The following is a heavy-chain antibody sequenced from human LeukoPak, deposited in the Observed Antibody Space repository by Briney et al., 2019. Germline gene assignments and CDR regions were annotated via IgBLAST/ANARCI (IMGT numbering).Heavy chain of an antibody. CDR2: ISSSSSYI. V-gene: IGHV3-21*01. CDR3: ARDLAESKRSYYYYYMDV. Sequence: GGSLRLSCAASGFTFSSYSMNWVRQAPGKGLEWVSSISSSSSYIYYADSVKGRFTISRDNAKNSLYLQMNSLRAGDTAVYYCARDLAESKRSYYYYYMDVWGKGTTVTVSS. J-gene: IGHJ6*03. D-gene: IGHD3-10*01. CDR1: GFTFSSYS.